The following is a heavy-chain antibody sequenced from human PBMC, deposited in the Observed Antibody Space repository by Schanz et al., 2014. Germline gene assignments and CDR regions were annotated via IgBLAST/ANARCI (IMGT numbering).Heavy chain of an antibody. V-gene: IGHV1-69*02. Sequence: QVQLVQSGAEVKKPGASVKVSCKASGGTFSSDTFSWVRQAPGQGLEWMGRIVPSLGLAKYEQKFQDKVTITADTSTSTAYMELSSLRSDDTAVYYCARGGGPEDVFDIWGQGTILTVSS. J-gene: IGHJ3*02. CDR3: ARGGGPEDVFDI. CDR2: IVPSLGLA. CDR1: GGTFSSDT. D-gene: IGHD2-15*01.